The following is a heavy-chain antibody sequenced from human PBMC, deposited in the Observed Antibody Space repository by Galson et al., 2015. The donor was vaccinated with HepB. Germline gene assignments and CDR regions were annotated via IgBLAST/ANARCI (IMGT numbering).Heavy chain of an antibody. Sequence: SVKVSCKASGYTFTSYDINWVRQATGQGLEWMGWMNPNSGNTGYAQKFQGRVTMTRNTSISTAYMELSSLRSEDTAVYYCARGFYGDYFFDYWGQGTLVTVSS. J-gene: IGHJ4*02. CDR3: ARGFYGDYFFDY. V-gene: IGHV1-8*01. CDR1: GYTFTSYD. D-gene: IGHD4-17*01. CDR2: MNPNSGNT.